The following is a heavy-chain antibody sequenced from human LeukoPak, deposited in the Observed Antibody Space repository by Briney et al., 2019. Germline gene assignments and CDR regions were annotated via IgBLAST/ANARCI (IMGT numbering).Heavy chain of an antibody. CDR2: IRPNSGGT. D-gene: IGHD3-16*01. CDR3: ATWGLHFDI. Sequence: EASVKVSCKASGYTFTDYYMYWVRQAPGQGLEWMGWIRPNSGGTNYTQKFQGRVTMTRDTSINTAYMELSRLTSDDTAVYFCATWGLHFDIWGQGTMVIVAS. V-gene: IGHV1-2*02. CDR1: GYTFTDYY. J-gene: IGHJ3*02.